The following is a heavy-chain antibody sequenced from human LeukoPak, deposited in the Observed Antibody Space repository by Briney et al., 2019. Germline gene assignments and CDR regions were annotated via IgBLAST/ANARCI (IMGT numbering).Heavy chain of an antibody. CDR1: GFPFSSYS. D-gene: IGHD3-22*01. CDR2: ISGFGNYI. CDR3: ARITYDYDSSGYPED. V-gene: IGHV3-21*01. J-gene: IGHJ4*02. Sequence: GGSLRLSCAASGFPFSSYSMTWVRQAPRKGLEWVSSISGFGNYIYYADSVKGRFTISRDNAKNSLYLLMNSLRAEDTAVYYCARITYDYDSSGYPEDWGQGTLVTVSS.